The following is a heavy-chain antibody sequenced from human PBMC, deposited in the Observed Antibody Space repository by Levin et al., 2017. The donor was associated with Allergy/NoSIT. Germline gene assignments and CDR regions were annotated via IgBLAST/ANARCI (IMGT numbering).Heavy chain of an antibody. J-gene: IGHJ6*02. Sequence: SQTLSLPCTVSGGSISGPHWSWIRQPPGKALEWIGNIHYSGTTKYNPSLKSRVTISVDTSKNQFSLKLSSVTAADTAVYYCGRDRSIKNQDGDFWYYGMDGWGQGTTVSVSS. CDR1: GGSISGPH. V-gene: IGHV4-59*11. CDR2: IHYSGTT. CDR3: GRDRSIKNQDGDFWYYGMDG. D-gene: IGHD2-21*01.